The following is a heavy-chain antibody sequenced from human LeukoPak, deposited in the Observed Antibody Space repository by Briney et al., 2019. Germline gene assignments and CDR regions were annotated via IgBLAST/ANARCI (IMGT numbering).Heavy chain of an antibody. CDR1: GFTFSGYW. Sequence: GGSLRLSCAASGFTFSGYWMSWVRQAPGKGLEWVANTKPEGREKNYVDSVKGRFTISRDNAKNSLFLQMSSLRVEDTAVYYCAREGYYDSGGGYFEYWGQGTLVTVSS. V-gene: IGHV3-7*01. J-gene: IGHJ4*02. D-gene: IGHD3-10*01. CDR3: AREGYYDSGGGYFEY. CDR2: TKPEGREK.